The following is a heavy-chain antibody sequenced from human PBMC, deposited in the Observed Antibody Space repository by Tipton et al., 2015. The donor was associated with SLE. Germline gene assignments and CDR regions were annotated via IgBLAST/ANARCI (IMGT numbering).Heavy chain of an antibody. V-gene: IGHV4-39*07. CDR3: ARDNFWNRGYYFGGGEDYYYYYMDV. CDR2: IYYSGST. J-gene: IGHJ6*03. CDR1: GGSISSSSYY. Sequence: TLSLTCTVSGGSISSSSYYWGWIRQPPGKGLEWIGSIYYSGSTYYNPSLKSRVTISVDTSKNQFSLKLGSVTAADTAVYYCARDNFWNRGYYFGGGEDYYYYYMDVLGKGTTVTVSS. D-gene: IGHD3-3*01.